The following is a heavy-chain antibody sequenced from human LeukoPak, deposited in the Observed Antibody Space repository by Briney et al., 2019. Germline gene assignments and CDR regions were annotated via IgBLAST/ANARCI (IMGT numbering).Heavy chain of an antibody. CDR2: ISGSGGST. Sequence: SGGSLRLSCAASGFTFSSYAMSWVRQAPGKGLEWVSAISGSGGSTYYADSVKGRFTISRDNSKNTLYLQMNSLRAEDTAVYYCPKLSGVCSSTSCPPYYFDYWGQGTLVTVSS. D-gene: IGHD2-2*01. V-gene: IGHV3-23*01. CDR1: GFTFSSYA. CDR3: PKLSGVCSSTSCPPYYFDY. J-gene: IGHJ4*02.